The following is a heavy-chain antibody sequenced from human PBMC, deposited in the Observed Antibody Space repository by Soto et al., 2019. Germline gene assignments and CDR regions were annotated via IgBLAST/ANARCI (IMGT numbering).Heavy chain of an antibody. D-gene: IGHD1-1*01. V-gene: IGHV4-31*03. CDR3: ARAYHGVPWAYWFDP. CDR1: GGSISSGGYY. J-gene: IGHJ5*02. Sequence: QVQLQESGPGLVKPSQTLSLTCTVSGGSISSGGYYWSWIRQHPGKGLEWIGYIYYSGSTYYNPSLKSRVNISVDTSKNQFSLKLSSVTAADTAVYYCARAYHGVPWAYWFDPWGQGTLVTVSS. CDR2: IYYSGST.